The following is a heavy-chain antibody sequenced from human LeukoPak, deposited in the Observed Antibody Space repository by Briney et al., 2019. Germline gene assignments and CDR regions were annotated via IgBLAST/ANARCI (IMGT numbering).Heavy chain of an antibody. Sequence: GESLKISCKGSGYSFTSYWIGWVRQMPGKGLEWMGIIYPGDSDTRYSSSFQGQVTISADKSISTAYLQWSSLKASDTAMYYCARRSSGYIDAFDIWGQGTMVTVSS. V-gene: IGHV5-51*01. D-gene: IGHD3-22*01. CDR3: ARRSSGYIDAFDI. CDR1: GYSFTSYW. CDR2: IYPGDSDT. J-gene: IGHJ3*02.